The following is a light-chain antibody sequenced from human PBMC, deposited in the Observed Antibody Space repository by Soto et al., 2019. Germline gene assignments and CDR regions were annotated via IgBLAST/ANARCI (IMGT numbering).Light chain of an antibody. CDR3: QQANSFPVT. Sequence: DIQMTQSPSTLSASVGDRVTITCRASQSINNCLAWYQQRPGKAPKLLIYAASGLPRGVPSRFSGSGSGAKFTLTIASLQPEDFATYYCQQANSFPVTFGGGTKVDI. V-gene: IGKV1-12*01. CDR1: QSINNC. CDR2: AAS. J-gene: IGKJ4*01.